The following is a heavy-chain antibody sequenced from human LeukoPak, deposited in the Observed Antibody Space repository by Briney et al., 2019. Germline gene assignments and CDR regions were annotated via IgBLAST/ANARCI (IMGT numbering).Heavy chain of an antibody. D-gene: IGHD7-27*01. J-gene: IGHJ6*03. CDR1: GYTFTGYY. CDR3: ASVGLTGDRFDYYYYYMDV. CDR2: MNPNSGNT. Sequence: GASVKVSCKASGYTFTGYYMHWVRQAPGQGLEWMGWMNPNSGNTGYAQKFQGRVTMTRNTSISTAYMELSSLRSEDTAVYYCASVGLTGDRFDYYYYYMDVWGKGTTVTVSS. V-gene: IGHV1-8*02.